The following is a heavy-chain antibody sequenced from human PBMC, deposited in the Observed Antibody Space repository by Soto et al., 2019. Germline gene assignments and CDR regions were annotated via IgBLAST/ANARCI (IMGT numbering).Heavy chain of an antibody. Sequence: SETLSLTCAVSGGSISSSNWWGWIRQPPGKGLEWIGYIYYSGSTYYNPSLKSRVTMSVDTSKNQFSLKLSSVTAVDTAVYYCASLIAVAGTFYFDYWGQGTLVTVSS. V-gene: IGHV4-28*01. CDR2: IYYSGST. J-gene: IGHJ4*02. CDR3: ASLIAVAGTFYFDY. CDR1: GGSISSSNW. D-gene: IGHD6-19*01.